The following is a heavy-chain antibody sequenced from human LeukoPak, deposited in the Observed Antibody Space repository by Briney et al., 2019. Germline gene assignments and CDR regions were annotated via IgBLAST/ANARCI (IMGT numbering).Heavy chain of an antibody. CDR2: ISSDTTNK. Sequence: GGSLRLSCAASGFHFSNYGIHWVRQAPGKGLEWVAVISSDTTNKYYTDSVKGRFTISRDNSKNTLYLQMNSLRAEDTAVYYCAKDQDVAAAGTWGSIDYWGQGTEVTVSS. J-gene: IGHJ4*02. CDR1: GFHFSNYG. V-gene: IGHV3-30*18. D-gene: IGHD6-13*01. CDR3: AKDQDVAAAGTWGSIDY.